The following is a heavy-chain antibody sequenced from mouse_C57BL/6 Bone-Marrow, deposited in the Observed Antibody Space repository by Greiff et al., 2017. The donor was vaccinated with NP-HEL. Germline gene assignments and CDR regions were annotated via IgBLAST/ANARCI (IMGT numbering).Heavy chain of an antibody. Sequence: EVMLVESGGGLVKPGGSLKLSCAASGFTFSDYGMHWVRQAPEKGLEWVAYISSGSSTIYYADTVKGRFTISRDNAKNTLFLQMTSLRSEDTAMYYCARETVVYFDYWGQGTTLTVSS. CDR2: ISSGSSTI. D-gene: IGHD1-1*01. J-gene: IGHJ2*01. CDR3: ARETVVYFDY. V-gene: IGHV5-17*01. CDR1: GFTFSDYG.